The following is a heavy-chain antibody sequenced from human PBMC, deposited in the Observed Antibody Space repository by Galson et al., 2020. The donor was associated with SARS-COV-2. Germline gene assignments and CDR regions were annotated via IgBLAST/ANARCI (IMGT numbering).Heavy chain of an antibody. CDR3: AGRVAGAGSLHI. Sequence: SQTLPLTCAISEDSVSSNSAAWNWIRQSPSRGLEWLGRTYYRSQWSTDYAVSVKSRITINPDTSKNQFSLQLNSVTPEDTAIYYCAGRVAGAGSLHIWGQGTMVIVSS. J-gene: IGHJ3*02. CDR1: EDSVSSNSAA. V-gene: IGHV6-1*01. CDR2: TYYRSQWST. D-gene: IGHD6-13*01.